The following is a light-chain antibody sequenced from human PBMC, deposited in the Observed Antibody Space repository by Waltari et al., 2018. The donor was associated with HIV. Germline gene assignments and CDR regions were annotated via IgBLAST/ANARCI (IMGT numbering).Light chain of an antibody. J-gene: IGLJ2*01. CDR2: DNN. CDR3: GTWDSSLSAE. V-gene: IGLV1-51*01. CDR1: SSNIGNNY. Sequence: SVLTQPPSVSAAPGQKVTIPCSGSSSNIGNNYVHWYQQLPGTAPKLLIYDNNKRPSGIPDRFSGSKSGTSATLGITGLQTGDEADYYCGTWDSSLSAEFGGGTKLTVL.